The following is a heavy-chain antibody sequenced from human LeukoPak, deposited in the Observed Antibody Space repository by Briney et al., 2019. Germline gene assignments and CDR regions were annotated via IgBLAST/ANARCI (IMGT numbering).Heavy chain of an antibody. V-gene: IGHV3-23*01. Sequence: GGSLRLSCAASGFTFSSYAMSWVRQAPGKGLEWVSAISGSGGSTYYADSVKGRFTISRDNSKNTLYLQINSLRAEDTAVYYCAVKRAAAAGYYFDYWGQGTLVTVSS. J-gene: IGHJ4*02. D-gene: IGHD6-13*01. CDR2: ISGSGGST. CDR3: AVKRAAAAGYYFDY. CDR1: GFTFSSYA.